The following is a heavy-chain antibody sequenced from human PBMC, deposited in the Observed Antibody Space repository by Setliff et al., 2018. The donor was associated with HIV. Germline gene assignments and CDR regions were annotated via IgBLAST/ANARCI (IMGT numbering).Heavy chain of an antibody. J-gene: IGHJ6*02. D-gene: IGHD1-26*01. CDR1: SGSISSGTYY. CDR2: IYTSGNT. V-gene: IGHV4-61*02. CDR3: ARDSELGLNYHYGMDV. Sequence: PSETLSLTCTVSSGSISSGTYYWSWIRQPAGKGLEWIGRIYTSGNTNYNPSLKSRVTMSVDTSKNQFSLKLSSVTAADTAVYYCARDSELGLNYHYGMDVWGQGTTVTVSS.